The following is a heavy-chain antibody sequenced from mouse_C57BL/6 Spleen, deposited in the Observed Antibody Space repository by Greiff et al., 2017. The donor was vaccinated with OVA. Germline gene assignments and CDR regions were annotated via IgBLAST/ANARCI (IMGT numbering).Heavy chain of an antibody. CDR3: ARDNYSNDGGFAY. CDR2: ISDGGSYT. J-gene: IGHJ3*01. Sequence: EVQRVESGGGLVKPGGSLKLSCAASGFTFSSYAMSWVRQTPEKRLEWVATISDGGSYTYYPDNVKGRFTISRDNAKNNLYLQMSHLKSEDTAMYYCARDNYSNDGGFAYGGQGTLVTVSA. D-gene: IGHD2-12*01. CDR1: GFTFSSYA. V-gene: IGHV5-4*01.